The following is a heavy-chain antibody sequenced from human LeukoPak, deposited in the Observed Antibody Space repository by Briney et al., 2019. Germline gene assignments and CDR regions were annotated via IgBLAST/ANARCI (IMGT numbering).Heavy chain of an antibody. D-gene: IGHD2-8*01. CDR3: AREGPNNADI. J-gene: IGHJ3*02. CDR1: GFTVSTNY. CDR2: LYSGGST. V-gene: IGHV3-53*01. Sequence: GGSLRLSCAASGFTVSTNYMSWVRQAPGKGLGWVSVLYSGGSTYYVDSVKGRFTISRDNSRNTLFLQMNSLRAEDTAVYYCAREGPNNADIWGQGTMVTVSS.